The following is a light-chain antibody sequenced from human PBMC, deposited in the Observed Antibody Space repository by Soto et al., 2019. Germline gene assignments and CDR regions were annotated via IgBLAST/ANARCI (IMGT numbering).Light chain of an antibody. CDR1: QNIRSW. CDR2: DAS. J-gene: IGKJ2*01. V-gene: IGKV1-5*01. CDR3: QQYNSGYT. Sequence: DIQMTQSPSTLSASVGDRVTITCRASQNIRSWLAWYQQKPGKAPNLLIYDASSLESGVPSRFSGSGSETQFTLTISSLQPDDCATYYRQQYNSGYTFGQGTKLEIK.